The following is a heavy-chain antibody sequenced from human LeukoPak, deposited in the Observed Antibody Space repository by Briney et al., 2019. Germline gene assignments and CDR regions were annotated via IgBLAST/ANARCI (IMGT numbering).Heavy chain of an antibody. CDR3: ARGSGSYRPLYFFDY. V-gene: IGHV4-4*07. J-gene: IGHJ4*02. Sequence: PSETLSLTCSVSGGSFSNYWSWIRQPAGKGLEWIGRIYTSGSTNYNPFFKSRVTMSLDTSQKEVSLTLSSMTAADTAAYFCARGSGSYRPLYFFDYWGQGTLVTVSS. D-gene: IGHD1-26*01. CDR1: GGSFSNY. CDR2: IYTSGST.